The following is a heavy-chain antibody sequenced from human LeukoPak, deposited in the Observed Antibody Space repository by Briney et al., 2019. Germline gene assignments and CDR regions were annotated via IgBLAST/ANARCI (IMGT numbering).Heavy chain of an antibody. D-gene: IGHD3-10*01. Sequence: SVKVSCKASGGTFSSFAISWVRQAPGQGLEWMGGFIPIFGSAKYAQKFQGRVTITADESTSTAYMELSSLRSDDTAVYYCARAHVVVLGGALGGMAVWGQGTTVTVSS. CDR3: ARAHVVVLGGALGGMAV. J-gene: IGHJ6*02. CDR1: GGTFSSFA. CDR2: FIPIFGSA. V-gene: IGHV1-69*13.